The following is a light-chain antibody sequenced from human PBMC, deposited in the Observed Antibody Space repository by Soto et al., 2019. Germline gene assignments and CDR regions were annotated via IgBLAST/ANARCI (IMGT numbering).Light chain of an antibody. J-gene: IGLJ1*01. Sequence: QAVVTQEPSLTVSPGGTATLTCGSSTGAVTNGHYPYWFQQKPGQAPRTLIYDTTNRHSWTPARFSGSLLGGKAALTLSGAQPEDEAEYYCLLSYNGPYVFGTGPKVTVL. CDR1: TGAVTNGHY. V-gene: IGLV7-46*01. CDR3: LLSYNGPYV. CDR2: DTT.